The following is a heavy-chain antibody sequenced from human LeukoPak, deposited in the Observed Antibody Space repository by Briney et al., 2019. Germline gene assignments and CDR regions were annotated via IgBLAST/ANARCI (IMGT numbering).Heavy chain of an antibody. D-gene: IGHD1-14*01. J-gene: IGHJ3*02. CDR1: GGSISGYY. Sequence: SETLSLTCTVSGGSISGYYWSWIRQPPGKGLEWIGYIYYSGSTNYNPSLKSRVTISVDTSKNQFSLKLSSVTAADTAVYYCARKNNHDAFDIWGQGTMVTVSS. CDR2: IYYSGST. CDR3: ARKNNHDAFDI. V-gene: IGHV4-59*01.